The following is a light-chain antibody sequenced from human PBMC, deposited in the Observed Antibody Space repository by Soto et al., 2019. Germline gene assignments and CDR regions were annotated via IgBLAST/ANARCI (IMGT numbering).Light chain of an antibody. J-gene: IGLJ1*01. CDR3: ISYTGSSTSYV. V-gene: IGLV2-14*02. CDR2: EVS. Sequence: QSALTQPASVSGSPGQSITISCTGSSGDVGNYDLVSWYQQIPGKAPQLMIFEVSRRPSRVSDRFSGSKSGNTASLTISGLQAEDEGDFYCISYTGSSTSYVFGSGTKLTVL. CDR1: SGDVGNYDL.